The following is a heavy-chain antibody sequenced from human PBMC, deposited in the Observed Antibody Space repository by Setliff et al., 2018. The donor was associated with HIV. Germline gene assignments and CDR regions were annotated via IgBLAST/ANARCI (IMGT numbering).Heavy chain of an antibody. D-gene: IGHD3-3*01. CDR1: GGSINRGTYY. J-gene: IGHJ4*02. CDR3: ARSQPDTIFGVVIFDY. V-gene: IGHV4-61*09. Sequence: SETLSLTCSVSGGSINRGTYYWTWIRQSAGKGLEWIGHIYITGDTDYNPSLKSRVTISVDTSKNQFSLTLTSMTAADTAVYYCARSQPDTIFGVVIFDYWGQGKMVTVSS. CDR2: IYITGDT.